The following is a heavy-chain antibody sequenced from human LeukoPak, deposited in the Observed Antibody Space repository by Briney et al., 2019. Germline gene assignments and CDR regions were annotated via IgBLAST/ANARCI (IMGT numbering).Heavy chain of an antibody. CDR3: ARGLIRDGYNFLNWFDP. Sequence: PSETLSLTCTVSGGSISSGGYYWSWIRQHPGKGLEWIGYIYYSGSTYYNPSLKSRVTISVDTSKNQFSLELSSVTAADTAVYYCARGLIRDGYNFLNWFDPWGQGTLVTVSS. CDR1: GGSISSGGYY. D-gene: IGHD5-24*01. J-gene: IGHJ5*02. CDR2: IYYSGST. V-gene: IGHV4-31*03.